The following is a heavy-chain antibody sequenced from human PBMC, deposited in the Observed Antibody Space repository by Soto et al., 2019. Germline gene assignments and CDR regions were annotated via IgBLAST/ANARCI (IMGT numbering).Heavy chain of an antibody. V-gene: IGHV2-70*11. J-gene: IGHJ6*02. D-gene: IGHD6-13*01. CDR3: SRISFAAAGTSSRLDYGMDV. CDR1: GFSLSTSGMC. Sequence: ESGPTLVNPTQTLTLTCTFSGFSLSTSGMCVSWIRQPPGKALEWLARIDWDDDKYYSTSLKTRLTISKDTSKNQVVPTMTNMDPLDTATYFFSRISFAAAGTSSRLDYGMDVWGQGTTVTVSS. CDR2: IDWDDDK.